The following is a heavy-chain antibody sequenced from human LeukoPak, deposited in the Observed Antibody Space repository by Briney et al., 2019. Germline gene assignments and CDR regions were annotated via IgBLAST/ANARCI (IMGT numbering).Heavy chain of an antibody. D-gene: IGHD3-10*01. J-gene: IGHJ4*02. CDR2: ISWNSGNI. V-gene: IGHV3-9*01. CDR1: GFIFDDYT. CDR3: APYYYGSGSYYM. Sequence: PGGSLRLSCAASGFIFDDYTMHWVRQAPGKGLEWVSSISWNSGNIGYADSVKGRFTISRDNAKNSLYLQMNSLRVEDTAVYYCAPYYYGSGSYYMGGQGTLVTVSS.